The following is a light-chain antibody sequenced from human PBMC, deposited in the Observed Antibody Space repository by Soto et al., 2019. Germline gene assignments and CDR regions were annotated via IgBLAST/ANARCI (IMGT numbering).Light chain of an antibody. CDR1: QSISSW. CDR3: QQYNSYRTWT. Sequence: DIQMTQSPSTLSASVGDRVTITCRASQSISSWLAWYQQKPGKAPKLLIYDASSLESGVPSRFSGSGSGTEFTLTISSRQPDDFATYYCQQYNSYRTWTFGQGTKVEIK. CDR2: DAS. J-gene: IGKJ1*01. V-gene: IGKV1-5*01.